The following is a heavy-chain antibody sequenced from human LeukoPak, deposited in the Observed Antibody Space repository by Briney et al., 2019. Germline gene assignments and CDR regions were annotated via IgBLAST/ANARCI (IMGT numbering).Heavy chain of an antibody. V-gene: IGHV3-7*01. D-gene: IGHD2-15*01. CDR1: GFTFSSYW. CDR3: ARGDDCSGGSCYLLDYYYMDV. Sequence: PAGGSLRLSCAASGFTFSSYWMSWVRQAPGKGLEWVDNIKQDGSEKYYVDSVKGRFTISRDNAKNSLYLQMNSLRAEDTAVYYCARGDDCSGGSCYLLDYYYMDVWGKGTTVTVSS. CDR2: IKQDGSEK. J-gene: IGHJ6*03.